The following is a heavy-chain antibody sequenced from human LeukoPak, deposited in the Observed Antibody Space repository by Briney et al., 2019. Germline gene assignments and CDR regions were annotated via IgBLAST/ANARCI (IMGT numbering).Heavy chain of an antibody. D-gene: IGHD4-23*01. Sequence: ASVKVSCKASGSTFTNYGISWVRQAPGQGPEWMGWISVYNGNTKYAQNLQGRATMTTDTSTSTAYMELRSLRSDDTAVYYCARGLDYGGNTLVLSASDMWGQGTMVTVSS. CDR3: ARGLDYGGNTLVLSASDM. CDR1: GSTFTNYG. J-gene: IGHJ3*02. V-gene: IGHV1-18*01. CDR2: ISVYNGNT.